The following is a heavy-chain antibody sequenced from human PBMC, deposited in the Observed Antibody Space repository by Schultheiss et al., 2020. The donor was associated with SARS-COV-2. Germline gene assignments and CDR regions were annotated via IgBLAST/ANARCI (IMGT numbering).Heavy chain of an antibody. CDR1: GYSISSGYY. CDR2: IYYSGST. J-gene: IGHJ4*02. V-gene: IGHV4-38-2*01. D-gene: IGHD1-26*01. CDR3: ASSGSYPFDY. Sequence: SETLSLTCAVSGYSISSGYYWGWIRQPPGKGLEWIGYIYYSGSTYYNPSLKSRVTISVDTSKNQFSLKLSSVTAADTAVYYCASSGSYPFDYWGQGTLVTVSS.